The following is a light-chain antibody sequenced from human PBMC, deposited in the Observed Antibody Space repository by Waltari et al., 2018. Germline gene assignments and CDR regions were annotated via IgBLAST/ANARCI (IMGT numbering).Light chain of an antibody. CDR2: GAF. Sequence: IQMTQSPSSVSASVGDRVSISCRASLGISNWLAWYQQQQGKAPRLLIYGAFTVQSGTPARFTGSGSGTDFILTINGLQPEDFGTYYCQQTEGFPWTFGQGTKVEFK. CDR1: LGISNW. CDR3: QQTEGFPWT. J-gene: IGKJ1*01. V-gene: IGKV1-12*01.